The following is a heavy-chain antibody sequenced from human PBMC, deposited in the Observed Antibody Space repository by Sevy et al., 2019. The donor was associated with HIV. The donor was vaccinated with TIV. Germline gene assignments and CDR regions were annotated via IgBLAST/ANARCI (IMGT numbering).Heavy chain of an antibody. CDR3: ARPRANYVDHYFFYAMDV. V-gene: IGHV3-30-3*01. D-gene: IGHD4-17*01. J-gene: IGHJ6*02. Sequence: GGCLRLSCAASGFALSNYYAMHWVRQAPGKGLEWVALISYDGSDKYYADSVKGRFTISRDNFKNTLYLQMNSLTTEDTAVYYWARPRANYVDHYFFYAMDVWGQGTTVTVSS. CDR1: GFALSNYYA. CDR2: ISYDGSDK.